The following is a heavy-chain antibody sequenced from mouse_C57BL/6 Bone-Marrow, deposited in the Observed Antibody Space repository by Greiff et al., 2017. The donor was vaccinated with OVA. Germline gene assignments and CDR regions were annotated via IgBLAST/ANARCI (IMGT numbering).Heavy chain of an antibody. V-gene: IGHV1-15*01. J-gene: IGHJ4*01. CDR1: GYTFTDYE. D-gene: IGHD2-1*01. CDR2: IDPETGGT. CDR3: TRGYGNYYAMDY. Sequence: QVQLQQSGAELVRPGASVTLSCKASGYTFTDYEMHWVKQTPVHGLEWIGAIDPETGGTAYNQKFKGKAILTADTSSSTAYMELRSLTSEDSAVDYCTRGYGNYYAMDYWGQGTSVTVSA.